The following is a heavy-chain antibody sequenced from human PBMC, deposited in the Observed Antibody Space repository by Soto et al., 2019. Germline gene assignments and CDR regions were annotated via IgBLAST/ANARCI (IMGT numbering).Heavy chain of an antibody. Sequence: ASVKVSCKASGYTFTSYYIHWVRQAPGQGLEWMGIINPSGGSTTYAQKFQGRVTMIRDTSTTTVHMELSSLRSEDTAVYYCARDGTGTRLSYYYCGMDVWGQGTTVTVS. V-gene: IGHV1-46*01. J-gene: IGHJ6*02. CDR3: ARDGTGTRLSYYYCGMDV. CDR2: INPSGGST. D-gene: IGHD1-7*01. CDR1: GYTFTSYY.